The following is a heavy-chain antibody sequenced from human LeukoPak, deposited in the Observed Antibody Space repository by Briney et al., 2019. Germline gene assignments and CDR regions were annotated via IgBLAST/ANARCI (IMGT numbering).Heavy chain of an antibody. J-gene: IGHJ5*02. D-gene: IGHD2-2*01. CDR1: GYTFTGYY. Sequence: ASVKVPCKASGYTFTGYYMHWVRQAPGQGLEWMGWINPNSGGTNYAQKFQGRVTMTRDTSISTAYMELSRLRSDDTAVYYCARLIVVVPVAMMGESRDWFDPWGQGTLVTVSS. V-gene: IGHV1-2*02. CDR3: ARLIVVVPVAMMGESRDWFDP. CDR2: INPNSGGT.